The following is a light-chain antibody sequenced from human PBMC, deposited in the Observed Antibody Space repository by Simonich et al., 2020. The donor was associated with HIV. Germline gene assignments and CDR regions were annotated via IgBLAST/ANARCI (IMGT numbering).Light chain of an antibody. Sequence: DIQMTQSPSTLSASVGDRVTITCRASQSMSDWLAWYQQKPGKAPKLLIYAASSLQSGVPSRFSGSGSGTDFTLTISSLQPEDFATYYCQQYYSTPAWTFGQGTKVEIK. CDR1: QSMSDW. J-gene: IGKJ1*01. CDR3: QQYYSTPAWT. V-gene: IGKV1-5*01. CDR2: AAS.